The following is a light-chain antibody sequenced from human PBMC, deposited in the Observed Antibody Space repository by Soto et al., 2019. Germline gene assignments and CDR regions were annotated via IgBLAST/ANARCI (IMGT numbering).Light chain of an antibody. CDR1: QSVSSN. CDR3: QQYNNWPPYT. V-gene: IGKV3-15*01. Sequence: EIVMTQSPATLSVSPGERATLSCRASQSVSSNLAWYQQKPGQAPRLLIYDASTRATGIPARFSGSGSGTAFTLTISSLQPEDFAVYYCQQYNNWPPYTFGQGTKLEIK. CDR2: DAS. J-gene: IGKJ2*01.